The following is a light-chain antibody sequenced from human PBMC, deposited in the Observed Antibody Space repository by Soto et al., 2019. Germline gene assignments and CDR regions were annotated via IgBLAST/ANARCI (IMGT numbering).Light chain of an antibody. Sequence: EIVLTQSPGTLSLSPGERATLSCRASQSVSSDYLAWYQQKPGGAPRLLIYGASRRATGVPDRFSGSGSGTDFTLTINRLEPEDFAVYYCQQYGASYTFGQGTKLEIK. J-gene: IGKJ2*01. CDR2: GAS. CDR3: QQYGASYT. V-gene: IGKV3-20*01. CDR1: QSVSSDY.